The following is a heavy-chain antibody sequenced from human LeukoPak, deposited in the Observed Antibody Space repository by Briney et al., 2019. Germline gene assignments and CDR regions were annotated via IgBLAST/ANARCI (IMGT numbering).Heavy chain of an antibody. CDR3: ASSRYCSSTSCPRDAFDI. Sequence: GGSLGLSCAASGFTFSSYAMSWARQAPGKGLEWVSAISGSGGSTYYADSVKGRFTISRDNAKNSLYLQMNSLRAEDTAVYYCASSRYCSSTSCPRDAFDIWGQGTMVTVSS. D-gene: IGHD2-2*01. CDR1: GFTFSSYA. J-gene: IGHJ3*02. CDR2: ISGSGGST. V-gene: IGHV3-23*01.